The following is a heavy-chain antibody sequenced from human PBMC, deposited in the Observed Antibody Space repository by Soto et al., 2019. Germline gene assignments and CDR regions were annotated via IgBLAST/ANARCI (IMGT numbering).Heavy chain of an antibody. V-gene: IGHV3-23*01. J-gene: IGHJ4*02. D-gene: IGHD3-10*01. Sequence: PGGSLRLSCAASGFTFSSYAMIWVRQAPGKGLEWVSAISGSGGSTYYADSVKGRFTISRDNSKNTLYLQMNSLRAEDTAVYYCAKDPNFMVRGVIDYWGQGTLVTVSS. CDR3: AKDPNFMVRGVIDY. CDR2: ISGSGGST. CDR1: GFTFSSYA.